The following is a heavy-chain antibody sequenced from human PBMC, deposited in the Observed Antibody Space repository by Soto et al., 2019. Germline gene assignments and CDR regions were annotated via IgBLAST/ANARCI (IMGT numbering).Heavy chain of an antibody. Sequence: SLRLSCAASGFTFDDYAMHWVRQAPGKGLEWVSGISWNSGSIGYADSVKGRFTISRDNAKNSLYLQMNSLRAEDTALYYCAKESVLVPAAILSWGQGTLVTVSS. CDR3: AKESVLVPAAILS. D-gene: IGHD2-2*01. V-gene: IGHV3-9*01. CDR1: GFTFDDYA. J-gene: IGHJ5*02. CDR2: ISWNSGSI.